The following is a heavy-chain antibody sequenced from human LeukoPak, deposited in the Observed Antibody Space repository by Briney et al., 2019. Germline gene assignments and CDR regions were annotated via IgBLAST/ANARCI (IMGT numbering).Heavy chain of an antibody. D-gene: IGHD2-15*01. V-gene: IGHV3-33*01. J-gene: IGHJ4*02. CDR1: GFTFSSYG. Sequence: GGSLRLSCAASGFTFSSYGTHWVRQAPGKGLEWVAVIWYDGSNKYYADSVKGRFTISRDNSKNTLYLQMNSLRAEDTAVYYCARDRAAQYYFDYWGQGTLVTVSS. CDR2: IWYDGSNK. CDR3: ARDRAAQYYFDY.